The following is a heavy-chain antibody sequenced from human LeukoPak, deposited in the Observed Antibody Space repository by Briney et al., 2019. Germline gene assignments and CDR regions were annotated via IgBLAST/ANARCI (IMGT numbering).Heavy chain of an antibody. J-gene: IGHJ4*02. CDR2: ISANGQAT. Sequence: GGSLRLYCAGSGFAFGTYAMSWVRQAPGMGLEWVSSISANGQATYYADSVEGRFTISRDNSKNTLYLQMNSLRAEDTAIYYCAKDSSAYSGSYYDYWGQGTLVTVSS. CDR3: AKDSSAYSGSYYDY. D-gene: IGHD1-26*01. CDR1: GFAFGTYA. V-gene: IGHV3-23*01.